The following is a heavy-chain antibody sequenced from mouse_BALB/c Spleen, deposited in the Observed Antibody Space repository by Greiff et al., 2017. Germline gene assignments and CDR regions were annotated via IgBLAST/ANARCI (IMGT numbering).Heavy chain of an antibody. CDR2: ISYDGSN. V-gene: IGHV3-6*02. CDR1: GYSITSGYY. Sequence: DVQLQESGPGLVKPSQSLSLTCSVTGYSITSGYYWNWIRQFPGNKLEWMGYISYDGSNNYNPSLKNRISITRDTSKNQFFLKLNSVTTEDTATYYCASDYLFAYWGQGTLVTVSA. J-gene: IGHJ3*01. CDR3: ASDYLFAY.